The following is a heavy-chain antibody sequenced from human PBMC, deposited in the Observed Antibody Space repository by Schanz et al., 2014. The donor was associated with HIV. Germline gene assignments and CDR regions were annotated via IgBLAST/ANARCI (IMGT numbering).Heavy chain of an antibody. J-gene: IGHJ4*02. CDR2: ISWDSDII. D-gene: IGHD5-18*01. CDR3: VRGDTVFEY. CDR1: GFTFDDYA. Sequence: VQLVESGGGLAQPGRSLRLSCAASGFTFDDYAMHWVRQAPGKGLEWVSSISWDSDIIGYADSVKGRFTISRDNAKNSLYLQMNSLRFADTAVYYCVRGDTVFEYWGQGTLVTVS. V-gene: IGHV3-9*01.